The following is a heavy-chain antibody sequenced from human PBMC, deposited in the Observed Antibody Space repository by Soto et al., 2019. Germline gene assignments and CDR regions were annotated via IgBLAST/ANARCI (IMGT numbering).Heavy chain of an antibody. CDR2: IYYSGST. Sequence: SETLSLTCTVSGGSISSSSYYWSWIRQPPGKGLEWIGYIYYSGSTNYNPSLKSRVTISVDTSKNQFSLKLSSVTAADTAVYYCARDRKWYYGMDVWGQGTTVTVSS. V-gene: IGHV4-61*01. CDR1: GGSISSSSYY. J-gene: IGHJ6*02. D-gene: IGHD2-8*01. CDR3: ARDRKWYYGMDV.